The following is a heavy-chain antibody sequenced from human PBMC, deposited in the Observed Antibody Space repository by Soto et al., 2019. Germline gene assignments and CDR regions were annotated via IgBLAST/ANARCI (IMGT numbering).Heavy chain of an antibody. Sequence: QVKLLQSGAEVKKPGASVKVSCKASGFTFTGYYLHWVRQAPGQGFEWMGWIEPNSGDTKYAQKFQGWVTMTSDTSINTAYMEVISVKSDDTAVYYCARGGSSRLKATFDSWGQGTLVTFSS. CDR1: GFTFTGYY. D-gene: IGHD2-2*01. CDR2: IEPNSGDT. J-gene: IGHJ4*02. CDR3: ARGGSSRLKATFDS. V-gene: IGHV1-2*04.